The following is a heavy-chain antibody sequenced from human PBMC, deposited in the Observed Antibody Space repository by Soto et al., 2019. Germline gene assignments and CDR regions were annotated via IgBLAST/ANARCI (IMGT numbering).Heavy chain of an antibody. CDR1: GGTFSCYA. J-gene: IGHJ6*02. V-gene: IGHV1-69*13. CDR2: IIPIFGTA. Sequence: SVKVSCKASGGTFSCYAISWVRHAPGQGLEWMGGIIPIFGTANYAQKFQGRVTITADESTSTAYMELSSLRSEDTAVYYCARVSYDSSGSRGYYYYGMDVWGQGTTVTVSS. CDR3: ARVSYDSSGSRGYYYYGMDV. D-gene: IGHD3-22*01.